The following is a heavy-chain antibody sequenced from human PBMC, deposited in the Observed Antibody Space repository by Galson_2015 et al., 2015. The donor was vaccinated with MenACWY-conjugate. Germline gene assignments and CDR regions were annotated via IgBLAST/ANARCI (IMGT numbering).Heavy chain of an antibody. CDR3: GRIGTPYNFGSP. V-gene: IGHV3-74*01. D-gene: IGHD1-1*01. CDR1: GLTFSDYC. Sequence: SLRLSCAASGLTFSDYCMHWVRQAPGKGLVWVSHLCGDGSGKTYAGSVKGRFSISMDNAKTTLYLQMNSLRAEDTAMYYCGRIGTPYNFGSPWGQGTLVTVSS. J-gene: IGHJ5*02. CDR2: LCGDGSGK.